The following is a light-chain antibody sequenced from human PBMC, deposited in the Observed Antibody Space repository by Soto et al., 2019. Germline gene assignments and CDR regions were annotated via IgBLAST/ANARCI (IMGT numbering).Light chain of an antibody. CDR3: AAWDDSLSGVL. J-gene: IGLJ3*02. CDR2: KNN. CDR1: SSNIGSNT. Sequence: QSVLTQPPSASGTPGQRVIISCSGGSSNIGSNTVNWYQQLPGTAPKLLIYKNNQRPSGVPDRFSGAKSGTSASLAISGLQSEDEADYYCAAWDDSLSGVLFGGGTKLTVL. V-gene: IGLV1-44*01.